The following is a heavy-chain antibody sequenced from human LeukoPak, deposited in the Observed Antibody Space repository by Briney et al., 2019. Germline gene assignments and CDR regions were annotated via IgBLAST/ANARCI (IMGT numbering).Heavy chain of an antibody. Sequence: GGSLRLSCAASGFTFSSYAMTWVRRDPGKGLEWVSVISGSRGTTYYADSVKGRFTIPRDNSKNTLYLQMNSLRAEDTAVYYCAKATNDFWSTYIGVYLDPWGQGTLVTVSS. CDR1: GFTFSSYA. V-gene: IGHV3-23*01. D-gene: IGHD3-3*01. J-gene: IGHJ5*02. CDR3: AKATNDFWSTYIGVYLDP. CDR2: ISGSRGTT.